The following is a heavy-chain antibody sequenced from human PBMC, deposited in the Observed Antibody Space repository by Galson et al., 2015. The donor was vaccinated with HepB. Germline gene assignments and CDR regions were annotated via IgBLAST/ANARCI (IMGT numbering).Heavy chain of an antibody. CDR1: GFTFSRSP. CDR3: ARGPSVGHYFDY. CDR2: ISSQNDTI. V-gene: IGHV3-48*02. D-gene: IGHD5/OR15-5a*01. Sequence: SLRLSCAASGFTFSRSPMNWVRQTPGKGLEWVSWISSQNDTIYYTASVKGRFTISRDNADNSLYLQMNNLRDEDAAVYFCARGPSVGHYFDYWGQGTLVAVSS. J-gene: IGHJ4*02.